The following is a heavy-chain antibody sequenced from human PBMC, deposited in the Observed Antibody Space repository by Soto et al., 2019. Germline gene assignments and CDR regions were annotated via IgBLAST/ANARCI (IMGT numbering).Heavy chain of an antibody. CDR3: AKDTTGYYYDSSGYYCHGDGQLYFDY. J-gene: IGHJ4*02. Sequence: QVQLVESGGGVVQPGRSLRLSCAASGFTFSSYGMHWVRQAPGKGLEWVAVISYDGSNKYYADSVKGRFTISRDNSKNTLSLQMNSLRAEDTAVYYCAKDTTGYYYDSSGYYCHGDGQLYFDYWGQGTLVTVSS. V-gene: IGHV3-30*18. D-gene: IGHD3-22*01. CDR1: GFTFSSYG. CDR2: ISYDGSNK.